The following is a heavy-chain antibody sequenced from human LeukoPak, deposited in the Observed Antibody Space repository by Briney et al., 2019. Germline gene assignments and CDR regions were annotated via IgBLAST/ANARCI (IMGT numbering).Heavy chain of an antibody. CDR3: TTDFRFGVTLLN. Sequence: GGSLRLSCAASGFTFSNAWMSWVRQAPGKGLEWVGRIKSKTDGGTTDYAAPVKGRFTISRDDSKNTLYLQMNSLKTEDTAVYYCTTDFRFGVTLLNWGQGTLVTVSS. CDR2: IKSKTDGGTT. CDR1: GFTFSNAW. D-gene: IGHD4-23*01. J-gene: IGHJ4*02. V-gene: IGHV3-15*01.